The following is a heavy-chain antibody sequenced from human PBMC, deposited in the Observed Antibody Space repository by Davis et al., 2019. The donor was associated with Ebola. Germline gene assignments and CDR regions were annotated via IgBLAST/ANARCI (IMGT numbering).Heavy chain of an antibody. D-gene: IGHD3-22*01. CDR2: IHQSGST. CDR1: GESFSAYY. CDR3: ARYSDISLGFDP. J-gene: IGHJ5*02. V-gene: IGHV4-34*10. Sequence: PSETLSLTCAVYGESFSAYYWNWIRQSPDKGLEWIGEIHQSGSTNYNPSLKSRVTMSMDSSKNQFSLKLNSLTAADTAVYYCARYSDISLGFDPWGQGTLVTVSS.